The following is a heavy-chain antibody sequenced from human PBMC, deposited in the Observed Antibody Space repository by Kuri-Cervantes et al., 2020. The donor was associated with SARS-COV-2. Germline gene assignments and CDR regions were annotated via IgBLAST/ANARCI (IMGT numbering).Heavy chain of an antibody. CDR2: IIPIFGTA. Sequence: SVKVSCKASGGTFSSYAISWVRRAPGQGLEWMGGIIPIFGTANYAQKFQGRVTITADESTSTAYMELSSLRSEDTAVYYCARPPEEGAVTTWGNDYWGQGTLVTVSS. D-gene: IGHD4-17*01. J-gene: IGHJ4*02. V-gene: IGHV1-69*13. CDR3: ARPPEEGAVTTWGNDY. CDR1: GGTFSSYA.